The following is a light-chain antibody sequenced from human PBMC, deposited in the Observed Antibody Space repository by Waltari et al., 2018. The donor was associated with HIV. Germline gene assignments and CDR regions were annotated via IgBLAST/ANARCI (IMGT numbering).Light chain of an antibody. CDR1: SSNIGINA. J-gene: IGLJ1*01. CDR2: SNN. V-gene: IGLV1-44*01. Sequence: QSVLTQPPSASGTPGQRVTLSCSGRSSNIGINAVNWYQQFPGTAPNLRIYSNNQRPSGVPDRFSGSKSGTSASLAISGLQSEDEADYYCAAWDDSLNGLVFGTGTKVTVL. CDR3: AAWDDSLNGLV.